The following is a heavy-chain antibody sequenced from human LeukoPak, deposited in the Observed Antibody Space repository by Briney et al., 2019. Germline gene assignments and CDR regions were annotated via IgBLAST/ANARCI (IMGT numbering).Heavy chain of an antibody. J-gene: IGHJ4*02. Sequence: SETLSLTCTVSGGSISSYYWSWIRQPPGKGLEWIGYIYYSGSTNYNPSLKSQVTISVDTSKNQFSLKLSSVTAADTAVYYCARDPDWGYFDYWGQGTLVTVSS. V-gene: IGHV4-59*01. CDR1: GGSISSYY. D-gene: IGHD7-27*01. CDR2: IYYSGST. CDR3: ARDPDWGYFDY.